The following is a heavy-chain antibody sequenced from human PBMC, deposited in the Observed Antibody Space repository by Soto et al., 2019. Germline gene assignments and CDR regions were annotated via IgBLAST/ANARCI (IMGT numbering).Heavy chain of an antibody. CDR3: APFTTRYPSLDN. Sequence: GAAGKVSCKVSGYSLTELSMHWVRQAPGKGLEWMGGFDPEDGETIYAQKFQGRVTMTEDTSTDTAYMELSSLRSQHPPVSSRAPFTTRYPSLDNWG. CDR1: GYSLTELS. J-gene: IGHJ4*01. CDR2: FDPEDGET. D-gene: IGHD1-1*01. V-gene: IGHV1-24*01.